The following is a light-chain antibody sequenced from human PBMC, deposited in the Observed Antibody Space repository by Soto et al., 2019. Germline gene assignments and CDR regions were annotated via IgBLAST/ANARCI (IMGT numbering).Light chain of an antibody. J-gene: IGKJ5*01. CDR2: GAS. CDR3: QQYNNWPPIT. CDR1: QSVSSN. V-gene: IGKV3-15*01. Sequence: EIVMTQSPATLSVSPGERATLSCRASQSVSSNLAWYQQKPGQAPRLLIYGASTRATGIPARFSGSGSGTEFTLTVSRLQSENCAVYYCQQYNNWPPITFGQGTRLEIK.